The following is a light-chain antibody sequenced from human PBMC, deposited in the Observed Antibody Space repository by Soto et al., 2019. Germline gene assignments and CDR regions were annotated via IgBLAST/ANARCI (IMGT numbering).Light chain of an antibody. CDR1: QSVGSA. Sequence: EIVMTQSPATLSVSPGERATLSCRASQSVGSALAWYQQRPGQAPRLVIFGASTRAAGIPDRFSSSGSGTDFTLTISSLQSEDLAVYYCQQYNNWPPYTFGQGTKLEIK. CDR2: GAS. J-gene: IGKJ2*01. CDR3: QQYNNWPPYT. V-gene: IGKV3-15*01.